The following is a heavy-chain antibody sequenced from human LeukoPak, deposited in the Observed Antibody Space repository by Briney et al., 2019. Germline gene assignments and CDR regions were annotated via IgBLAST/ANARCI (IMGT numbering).Heavy chain of an antibody. CDR2: IKQDGSER. Sequence: PGGSLRLSCAASGFTFSSYGMHWVRQAPGKGLEWVATIKQDGSERYYVDSVKGRFTISRDNAQNSLSLRMNSLRAEDTAVYYCAKDKKVKGRYFDWLLFLLDYWGQGTLVTVSS. D-gene: IGHD3-9*01. CDR3: AKDKKVKGRYFDWLLFLLDY. J-gene: IGHJ4*02. CDR1: GFTFSSYG. V-gene: IGHV3-7*01.